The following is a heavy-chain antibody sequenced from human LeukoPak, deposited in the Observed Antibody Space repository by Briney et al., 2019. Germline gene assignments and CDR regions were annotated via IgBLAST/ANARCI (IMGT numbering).Heavy chain of an antibody. J-gene: IGHJ5*02. Sequence: GGSLRLSCAASGFTFSSYAMSWVRQAPGKGLEWVSAISGSGGSTYYADSVKGRFTISRDNSKNTLYLQMNSLRAEDTAVYYCAKVSLWFGELYWFDPWGQGTLVTVSS. CDR2: ISGSGGST. D-gene: IGHD3-10*01. V-gene: IGHV3-23*01. CDR3: AKVSLWFGELYWFDP. CDR1: GFTFSSYA.